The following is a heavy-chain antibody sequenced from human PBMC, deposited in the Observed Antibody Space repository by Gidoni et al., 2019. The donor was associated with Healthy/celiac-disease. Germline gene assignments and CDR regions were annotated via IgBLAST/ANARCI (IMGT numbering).Heavy chain of an antibody. Sequence: EVQLVESGGGLVQPGGSLRLSCAASGFTVSSNYMSWVRQAPGKGLEWVSVIYSCGSTYYADSVKGRFTISRDNSKNTLYLQMNSLRAEDTAVYYCARGPSITIFGVVDYWGQGTLVTVSS. V-gene: IGHV3-66*01. D-gene: IGHD3-3*01. CDR1: GFTVSSNY. J-gene: IGHJ4*02. CDR2: IYSCGST. CDR3: ARGPSITIFGVVDY.